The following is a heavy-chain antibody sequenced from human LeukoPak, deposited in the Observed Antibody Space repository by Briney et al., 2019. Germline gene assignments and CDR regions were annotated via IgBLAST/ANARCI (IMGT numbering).Heavy chain of an antibody. CDR2: INAGNGNT. D-gene: IGHD6-13*01. J-gene: IGHJ4*02. CDR3: ARAVGSSWKYYFDY. Sequence: EASVKVSCKASGYTFTSYAMHWVRQAPGQRLEWMGWINAGNGNTKYSQKLQGRVTMTTDTSTSTAYMELRSLRSDDTAVYYCARAVGSSWKYYFDYWGQGTLVTVSS. V-gene: IGHV1-3*01. CDR1: GYTFTSYA.